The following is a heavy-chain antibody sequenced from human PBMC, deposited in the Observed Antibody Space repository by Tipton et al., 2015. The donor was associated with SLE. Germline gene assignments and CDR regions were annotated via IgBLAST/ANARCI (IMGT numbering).Heavy chain of an antibody. CDR3: TKGTGGADGPFDH. V-gene: IGHV3-9*01. CDR1: GFTFDDYA. J-gene: IGHJ4*02. D-gene: IGHD1-26*01. CDR2: ISWNSDTI. Sequence: VQLVQSGGGLVQPGRSLRLSCAASGFTFDDYAMHWVRQAPGKGLEWVSGISWNSDTIGYGDSVKGRFTISRDNAKNSLYLQMNSLRAEDTALYYCTKGTGGADGPFDHWGQGTLVTVSS.